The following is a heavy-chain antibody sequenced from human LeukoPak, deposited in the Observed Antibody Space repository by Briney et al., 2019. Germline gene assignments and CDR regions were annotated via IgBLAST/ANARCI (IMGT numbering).Heavy chain of an antibody. CDR1: GYSFTYYW. CDR3: ASPPTRECSSISCPLSY. J-gene: IGHJ4*02. D-gene: IGHD2-2*01. Sequence: GESLKISCKGSGYSFTYYWIAWVRQLPGKGQEWMGIIYPGDSDTRYSPSFQGQVTISVDKSVSAAYLQWSSLKASDTAMYYCASPPTRECSSISCPLSYWGQGTLVTVSS. CDR2: IYPGDSDT. V-gene: IGHV5-51*01.